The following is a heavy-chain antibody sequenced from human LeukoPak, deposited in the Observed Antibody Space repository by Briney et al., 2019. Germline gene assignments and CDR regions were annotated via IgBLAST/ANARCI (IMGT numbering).Heavy chain of an antibody. D-gene: IGHD6-13*01. V-gene: IGHV1-2*02. CDR1: GYTFTGYY. CDR3: ARGFIGGSWYLPSVDY. J-gene: IGHJ4*02. CDR2: INPNSGGT. Sequence: ASVKVSCKASGYTFTGYYMHWVRQAPGQGLEWMGWINPNSGGTSYAQKFQGRVTMTRDTSISTAYMELSRLRSDDTAVYYCARGFIGGSWYLPSVDYWGQGTLVTVSS.